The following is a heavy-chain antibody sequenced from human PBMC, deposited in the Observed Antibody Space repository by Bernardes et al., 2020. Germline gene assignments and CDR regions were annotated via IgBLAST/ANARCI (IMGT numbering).Heavy chain of an antibody. Sequence: SETLSLTCAVSGGSISSSNWWSWVRQPPGKGLEWIGEIYHSGSTNYNPSLKSRVTISVDKSKNQFSLKLSSVTAADTAVYYCARVNWNDVPGAFDIWGQGTMVTVSS. J-gene: IGHJ3*02. CDR3: ARVNWNDVPGAFDI. V-gene: IGHV4-4*02. CDR2: IYHSGST. CDR1: GGSISSSNW. D-gene: IGHD1-1*01.